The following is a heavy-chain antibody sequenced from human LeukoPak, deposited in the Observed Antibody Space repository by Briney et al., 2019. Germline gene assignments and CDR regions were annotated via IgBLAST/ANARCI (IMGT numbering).Heavy chain of an antibody. CDR2: ISDDGTSI. CDR1: GFTFSSSW. CDR3: ARGYYGSWVYFDY. D-gene: IGHD6-13*01. V-gene: IGHV3-74*01. J-gene: IGHJ4*02. Sequence: GGSLRLSCAASGFTFSSSWMHWVRQAPGKGLVWVSRISDDGTSISYADSVKGRFTISRDNAKNTLYLQMNSLRAEDTAVYYCARGYYGSWVYFDYWGQGNLVTVSS.